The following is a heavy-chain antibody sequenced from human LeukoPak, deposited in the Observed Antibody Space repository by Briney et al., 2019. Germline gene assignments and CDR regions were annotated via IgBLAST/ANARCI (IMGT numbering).Heavy chain of an antibody. V-gene: IGHV3-7*04. J-gene: IGHJ4*02. Sequence: GGSLRLSCAASGFTFSNYWMSWVRQAPGKGLEWVADIKQDGSEKYYVDSVKGRFTISRDNDKNSLYLQMSRLRPEDTSVYYCARVYGSGSYYQYHFDCWGQGTLVTVSS. CDR2: IKQDGSEK. CDR1: GFTFSNYW. CDR3: ARVYGSGSYYQYHFDC. D-gene: IGHD3-10*01.